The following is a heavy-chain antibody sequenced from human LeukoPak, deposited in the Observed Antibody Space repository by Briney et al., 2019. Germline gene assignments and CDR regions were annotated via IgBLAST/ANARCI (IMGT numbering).Heavy chain of an antibody. J-gene: IGHJ3*02. CDR1: GFTSSGDG. D-gene: IGHD6-19*01. CDR2: IKQDGSEK. Sequence: PERTLRLSCAASGFTSSGDGMNWVRQAQGKGLEWVANIKQDGSEKYYVDSVKGRFTISRDNAKNSLYLQMNSLRAEDTAVYYCARHSSGDAFDIWGQGTMVTVSS. CDR3: ARHSSGDAFDI. V-gene: IGHV3-7*04.